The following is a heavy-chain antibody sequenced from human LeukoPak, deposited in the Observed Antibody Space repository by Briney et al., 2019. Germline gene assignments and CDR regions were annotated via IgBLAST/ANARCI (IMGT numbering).Heavy chain of an antibody. CDR3: ARSLNTPSSQYYMDV. V-gene: IGHV1-18*01. CDR1: GYTFTSYG. Sequence: ASVKVPCKASGYTFTSYGISWVRQAPGQGLEWMGWISAYNGNTNYAQKLQGRVTMTTDTSTSTAYMELRSLRSDDTAVYYCARSLNTPSSQYYMDVWGKGTTVTVSS. J-gene: IGHJ6*03. CDR2: ISAYNGNT.